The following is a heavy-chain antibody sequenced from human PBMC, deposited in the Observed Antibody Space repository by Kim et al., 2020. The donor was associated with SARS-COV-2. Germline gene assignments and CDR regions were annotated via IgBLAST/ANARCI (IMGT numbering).Heavy chain of an antibody. CDR2: ISCSSSYI. J-gene: IGHJ6*02. D-gene: IGHD3-3*01. V-gene: IGHV3-21*01. Sequence: GGSLRLSCAASGFTFSSYSMNWVRQAPGKGLEWVSSISCSSSYIYYADSVKGRFTISRDNAKNSLYLQMNSLRAEDTAVYYCARDRTDFWSGYSQDHYGMDVWGQGTTVTVSS. CDR1: GFTFSSYS. CDR3: ARDRTDFWSGYSQDHYGMDV.